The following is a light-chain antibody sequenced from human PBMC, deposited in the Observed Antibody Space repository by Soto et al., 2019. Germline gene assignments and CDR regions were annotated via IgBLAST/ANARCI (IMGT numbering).Light chain of an antibody. CDR1: QGISSY. Sequence: AIRMTQSPSSLSASTGYRVTITFLASQGISSYLAWYQQKPGKAPKLLIYAASTLQSGVPSRFSGSGSGTDFTLTISCLQSEDFATYYCQQYYSYQLTFGGGTKVDIK. J-gene: IGKJ4*01. V-gene: IGKV1-8*01. CDR2: AAS. CDR3: QQYYSYQLT.